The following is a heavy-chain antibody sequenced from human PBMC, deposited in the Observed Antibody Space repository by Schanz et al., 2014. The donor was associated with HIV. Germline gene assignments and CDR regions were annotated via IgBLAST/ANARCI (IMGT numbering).Heavy chain of an antibody. D-gene: IGHD3-10*01. CDR3: AKIRGTRGAYDGMDV. Sequence: VQLVESGGGVVQPGRSLRLSCAASGFTFSDYGMHWVRQAPGKGLQWVSSITDSGDKTDYTDSVKGRFTISRDNSKNTMLLQMNSLRVEDTAIYYCAKIRGTRGAYDGMDVWGQGTTVTVSS. J-gene: IGHJ6*02. CDR2: ITDSGDKT. CDR1: GFTFSDYG. V-gene: IGHV3-23*04.